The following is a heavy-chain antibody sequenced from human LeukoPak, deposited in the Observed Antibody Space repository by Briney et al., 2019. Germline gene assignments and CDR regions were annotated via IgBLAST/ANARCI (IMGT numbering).Heavy chain of an antibody. CDR1: GFTFSSYS. J-gene: IGHJ4*02. CDR3: AKSFRSTSLDY. D-gene: IGHD2-2*01. CDR2: ISSSSSYI. V-gene: IGHV3-21*04. Sequence: PGGSLRLSCAASGFTFSSYSMNWVRQAPGKGLEWVSSISSSSSYIYYADSVKGRLTISRDNSRNTLYLQMNSLRAGDTAVYYCAKSFRSTSLDYWGQGTLVTVSS.